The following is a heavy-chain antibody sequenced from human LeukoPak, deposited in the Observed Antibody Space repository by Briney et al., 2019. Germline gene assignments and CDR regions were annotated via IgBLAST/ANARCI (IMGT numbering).Heavy chain of an antibody. CDR3: ARPYCSGGSCYSSLDY. Sequence: GESLKISCKGSGYSFTSYWIGWVRQMPGKGLEWMGIIYPGDSDTRYSPSFQGQVTISADKSISTAYLQWGSLKASDTAMYYCARPYCSGGSCYSSLDYWGQGTLVTVSS. J-gene: IGHJ4*02. V-gene: IGHV5-51*01. CDR2: IYPGDSDT. D-gene: IGHD2-15*01. CDR1: GYSFTSYW.